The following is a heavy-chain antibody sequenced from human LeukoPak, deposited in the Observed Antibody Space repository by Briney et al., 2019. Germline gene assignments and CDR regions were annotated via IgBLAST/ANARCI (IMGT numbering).Heavy chain of an antibody. Sequence: ASVKVSCKASGGTFSSYAISWVRQAPGQGLEWMGGIIPIFGTANYAQKFQGRVTITADESTSTAYMELSSLRSEDTAVYYCAREHMRGSDAFDIWGRGTMVTVSS. CDR3: AREHMRGSDAFDI. V-gene: IGHV1-69*13. D-gene: IGHD2-21*01. CDR1: GGTFSSYA. CDR2: IIPIFGTA. J-gene: IGHJ3*02.